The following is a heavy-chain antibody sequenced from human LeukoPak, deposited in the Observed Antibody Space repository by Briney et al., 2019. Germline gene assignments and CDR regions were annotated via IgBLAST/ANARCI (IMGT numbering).Heavy chain of an antibody. D-gene: IGHD6-13*01. CDR2: ISGSGATT. CDR1: GFTFYNYA. V-gene: IGHV3-23*01. CDR3: AKDLSSSWYVRFDY. J-gene: IGHJ4*02. Sequence: GGSLRLSCAASGFTFYNYAMSWVRQAPGKGLEWVSIISGSGATTSYADSVKGRFTISRDNSKNTLYLQMNSLRAEDTAVYYCAKDLSSSWYVRFDYWGQGTLVTVSS.